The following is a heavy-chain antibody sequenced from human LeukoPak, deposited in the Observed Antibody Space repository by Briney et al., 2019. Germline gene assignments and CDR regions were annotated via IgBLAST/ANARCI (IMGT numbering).Heavy chain of an antibody. V-gene: IGHV1-69*06. CDR2: IIPIFGTA. CDR3: ASCSGTSLGYYYYYMDV. Sequence: GASVKVSCKASGGTFSSYAISWVRQAPGQGLEWMGGIIPIFGTANYAQKFQGRVTITADKSTSTAYMELSSLRSEDTAVYYCASCSGTSLGYYYYYMDVWGKGTTVTVSS. J-gene: IGHJ6*03. D-gene: IGHD2-2*01. CDR1: GGTFSSYA.